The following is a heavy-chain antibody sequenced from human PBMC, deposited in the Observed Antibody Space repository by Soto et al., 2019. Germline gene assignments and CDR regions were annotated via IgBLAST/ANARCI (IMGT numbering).Heavy chain of an antibody. CDR1: GGSISSSSYY. D-gene: IGHD3-9*01. CDR2: IYYSGST. Sequence: SETLSLTCTVSGGSISSSSYYWGWIRQPPGKGLEWIGSIYYSGSTYYNPSLKSRVTISVDTSKNQFSLKLSSVTAADTAVYYCARPLYYDILTGRDVWGQGTTVTAP. V-gene: IGHV4-39*01. CDR3: ARPLYYDILTGRDV. J-gene: IGHJ6*02.